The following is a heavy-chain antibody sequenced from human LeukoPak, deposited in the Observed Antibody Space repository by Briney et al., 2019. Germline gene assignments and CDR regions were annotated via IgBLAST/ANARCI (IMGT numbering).Heavy chain of an antibody. J-gene: IGHJ3*02. V-gene: IGHV4-34*01. Sequence: PSETLSLTCAVYGGSFSGYYWSWIRQPPGKGLDWIGEINHSGSTNYNPSLKSRVTISVDTSKNQFSLKLSSVTAADTAVYYCARGRAGGRKAFDIWGQGTMVTVSS. CDR1: GGSFSGYY. CDR3: ARGRAGGRKAFDI. CDR2: INHSGST. D-gene: IGHD1-26*01.